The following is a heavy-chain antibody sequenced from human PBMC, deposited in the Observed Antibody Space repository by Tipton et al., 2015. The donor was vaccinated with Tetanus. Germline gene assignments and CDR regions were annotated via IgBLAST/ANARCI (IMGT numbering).Heavy chain of an antibody. V-gene: IGHV4-34*01. CDR3: ARSFFDGSGYKSDN. Sequence: TLSLTCAVYGGSFSGYYWNWIRQPPGKGLEWIGEINYRGTTNYNPSLKSRVTMSVDTSKNQFSLQLSSMTAADTAVVFCARSFFDGSGYKSDNWGQGTLVTVSS. D-gene: IGHD3-22*01. CDR1: GGSFSGYY. CDR2: INYRGTT. J-gene: IGHJ4*02.